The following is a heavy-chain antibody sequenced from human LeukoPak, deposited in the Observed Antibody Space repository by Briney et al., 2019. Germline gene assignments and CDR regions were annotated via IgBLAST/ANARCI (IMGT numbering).Heavy chain of an antibody. CDR1: GSPFSSFA. V-gene: IGHV3-23*01. CDR3: AKGDYYGSGSTFKNGMDV. J-gene: IGHJ6*02. Sequence: PGGSLSFSCQASGSPFSSFALSWVRRPPGKGLEWFPAVPASAGNTYYADSVKGRFTISRDNSKNTLYLQVNSLRAEDTAVYYCAKGDYYGSGSTFKNGMDVWGQGTTVTVSS. CDR2: VPASAGNT. D-gene: IGHD3-10*01.